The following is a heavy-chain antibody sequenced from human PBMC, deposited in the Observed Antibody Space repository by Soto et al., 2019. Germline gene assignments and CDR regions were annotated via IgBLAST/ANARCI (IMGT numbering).Heavy chain of an antibody. D-gene: IGHD1-26*01. J-gene: IGHJ1*01. CDR3: VHRPRHGTYFPY. CDR2: IFWDDIK. V-gene: IGHV2-5*02. Sequence: QVTLKESGPSLVKPTETLTLTCSFSGFSLSTNGMGVGWIRQSPGKALEWLAVIFWDDIKRYSPSLKSRLTISKDTSKYQVVLRMTSMDPVDTATYYCVHRPRHGTYFPYWGQGTLVTVSS. CDR1: GFSLSTNGMG.